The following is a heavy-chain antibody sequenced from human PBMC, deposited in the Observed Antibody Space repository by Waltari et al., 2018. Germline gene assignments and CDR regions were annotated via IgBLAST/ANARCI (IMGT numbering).Heavy chain of an antibody. V-gene: IGHV3-7*01. D-gene: IGHD4-17*01. CDR3: ARAYGDYVAPFDY. Sequence: EVQLVESGGGVVQPGRSLRLSCAASGFTFSSYGMHWVRQAPGKGLEWVANIKQDGSEKNYVDSVKGRFTISRDNAKNSLYLQMNSLRAEDTAVYYCARAYGDYVAPFDYWGQGTLVTVSS. CDR1: GFTFSSYG. J-gene: IGHJ4*02. CDR2: IKQDGSEK.